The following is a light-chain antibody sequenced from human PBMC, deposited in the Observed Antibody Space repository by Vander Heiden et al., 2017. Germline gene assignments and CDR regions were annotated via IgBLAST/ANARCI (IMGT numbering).Light chain of an antibody. CDR3: SSYAGSKNFVV. V-gene: IGLV2-8*01. J-gene: IGLJ2*01. CDR1: SSDVGGYNY. Sequence: ALTQPPSASGSPGQSVTISCTGTSSDVGGYNYVSWYQQHPGKAPKLMIYDVSKRPSGVPDRFSGSKSGNTVSLTVSGLQAEDEADYYCSSYAGSKNFVVFGGGTKLTVL. CDR2: DVS.